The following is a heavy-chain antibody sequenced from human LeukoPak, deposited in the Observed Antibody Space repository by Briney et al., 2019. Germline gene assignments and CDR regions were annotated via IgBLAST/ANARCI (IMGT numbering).Heavy chain of an antibody. V-gene: IGHV4-61*02. J-gene: IGHJ4*02. CDR3: ASPSKPGIALDY. D-gene: IGHD6-13*01. CDR2: IYTSGST. Sequence: SETLSLTCTASGGSISSGSYYWSWIRQPAGKGLEWIGRIYTSGSTNYNPSLKSRVTISVDTSKNQFSLKLSSVTAADTAVYYCASPSKPGIALDYWGQGTLVTVSS. CDR1: GGSISSGSYY.